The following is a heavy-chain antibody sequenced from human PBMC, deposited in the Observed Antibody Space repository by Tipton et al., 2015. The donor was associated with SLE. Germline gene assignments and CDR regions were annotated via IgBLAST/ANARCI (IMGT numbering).Heavy chain of an antibody. V-gene: IGHV4-59*08. CDR1: GGSISSDY. Sequence: TLSLTCNVSGGSISSDYWSWIRQPPGKGLEWIGDLYSGGSPSYNPSLKSRVTISEDTSKQQFSLKLSSLTAADTAVYYCARGGLGYSYYYYMDVWGKGTTVTVSS. J-gene: IGHJ6*03. CDR3: ARGGLGYSYYYYMDV. D-gene: IGHD5-18*01. CDR2: LYSGGSP.